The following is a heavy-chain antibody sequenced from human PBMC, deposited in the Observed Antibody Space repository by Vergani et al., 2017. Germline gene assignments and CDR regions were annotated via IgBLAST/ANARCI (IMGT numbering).Heavy chain of an antibody. J-gene: IGHJ4*02. CDR2: ISWNSGSI. D-gene: IGHD3-10*01. Sequence: EVQLVESGGGLVQPGRSLRLSCAASGFTFDDYAMHWVRQAPGKGLEWVSGISWNSGSIGYADSVKGRFTISRDNAKNSLYLQMNSLRAEDTALYYCALTRMVRGAADFDYWGQGTLVTVSS. V-gene: IGHV3-9*01. CDR1: GFTFDDYA. CDR3: ALTRMVRGAADFDY.